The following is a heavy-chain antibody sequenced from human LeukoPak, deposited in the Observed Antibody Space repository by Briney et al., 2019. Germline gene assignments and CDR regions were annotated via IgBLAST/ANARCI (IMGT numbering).Heavy chain of an antibody. CDR2: ISAYNGNT. J-gene: IGHJ3*02. CDR3: ARVSRVVPAFSAFDI. D-gene: IGHD2-2*01. V-gene: IGHV1-18*01. Sequence: RVASVKVSCKASGYTFTSYGISWVRQAPGQGLEWMGWISAYNGNTNYAQKLQGRVTMTTDTSTSTAYMELRSLRSDDTAVYYCARVSRVVPAFSAFDIWGQGTMVTVSS. CDR1: GYTFTSYG.